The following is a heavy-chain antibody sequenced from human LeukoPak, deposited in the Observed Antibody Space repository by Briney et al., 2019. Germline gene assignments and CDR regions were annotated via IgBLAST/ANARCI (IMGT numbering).Heavy chain of an antibody. V-gene: IGHV3-7*03. CDR1: GFTFSSYW. CDR2: IKQDGSEE. D-gene: IGHD3-10*01. Sequence: GGSLRLSCAASGFTFSSYWMSWVRQAPGKGLEWVANIKQDGSEEYYVDSVKGRFTISRDNAKNSLYLQMNSLRAEDTAVYYCGFGRYYYGMDVWGQGTTVTVS. CDR3: GFGRYYYGMDV. J-gene: IGHJ6*02.